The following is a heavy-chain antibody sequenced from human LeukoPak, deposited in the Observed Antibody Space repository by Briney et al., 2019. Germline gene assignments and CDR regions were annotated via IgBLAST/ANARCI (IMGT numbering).Heavy chain of an antibody. Sequence: SETLSLTCTVSGGSMSGYFWSWIRQPPGKGLEWIGYIYYSGSTNYNPSLKSRVTISVDTSKNQFSLKLSSVTAADTAVYYCARAITSSWYGDFQHWGQGTLVTVSS. D-gene: IGHD6-13*01. CDR3: ARAITSSWYGDFQH. J-gene: IGHJ1*01. CDR1: GGSMSGYF. V-gene: IGHV4-59*01. CDR2: IYYSGST.